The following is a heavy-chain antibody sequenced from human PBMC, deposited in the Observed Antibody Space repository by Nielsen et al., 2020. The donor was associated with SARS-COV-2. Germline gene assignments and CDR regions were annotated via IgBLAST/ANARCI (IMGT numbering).Heavy chain of an antibody. Sequence: ASVKVSCKASGYTFTGYYVQWVRQAPGQGLEWMGRINPKSGGTNYAQKFQGRVTMTRDTSTSTVYMELSTLRSEDTAVYYCARGTGYDMDVWGQGTTVTVSS. V-gene: IGHV1-2*06. J-gene: IGHJ6*02. D-gene: IGHD1-1*01. CDR1: GYTFTGYY. CDR2: INPKSGGT. CDR3: ARGTGYDMDV.